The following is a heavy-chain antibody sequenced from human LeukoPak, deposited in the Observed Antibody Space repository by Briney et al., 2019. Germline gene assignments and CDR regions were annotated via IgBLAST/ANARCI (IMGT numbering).Heavy chain of an antibody. J-gene: IGHJ6*03. CDR2: IYYSGST. CDR1: GDSISSGGYS. V-gene: IGHV4-39*07. Sequence: SQTLSLTCAVSGDSISSGGYSWSWIRQPPGKGLEWIGSIYYSGSTYYNPSLKSRVTISVDTSKNQFSLKLSSVTAADTAVYYCARARDSSYYYYYYMDVWGKGTTVTVSS. D-gene: IGHD4-11*01. CDR3: ARARDSSYYYYYYMDV.